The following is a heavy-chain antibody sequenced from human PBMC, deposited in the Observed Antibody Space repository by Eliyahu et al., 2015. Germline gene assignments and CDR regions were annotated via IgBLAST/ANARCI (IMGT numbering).Heavy chain of an antibody. J-gene: IGHJ4*02. CDR3: ARDAPGYYYDSSGNPSDY. D-gene: IGHD3-22*01. CDR2: ISSSSSYI. Sequence: EVQLVESGGGXVKPGGSLXLSCXASGFTXSXYSMXWVRQAXGKGLEWVSXISSSSSYIYYADSVKGRFTISRDNAKNSLYLQMNSLRAEDTAVYYCARDAPGYYYDSSGNPSDYWGQGTLVTVSS. V-gene: IGHV3-21*01. CDR1: GFTXSXYS.